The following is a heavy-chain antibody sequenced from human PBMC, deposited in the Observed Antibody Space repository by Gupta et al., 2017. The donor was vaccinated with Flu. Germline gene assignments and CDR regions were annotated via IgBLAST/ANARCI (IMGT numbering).Heavy chain of an antibody. CDR2: IWYDGSNK. Sequence: QVQRVESGGGVVQPGRSLRLSSAASGFTFQTFGMHQVSQAPGKGLEWVAVIWYDGSNKDYADSVKGRFTISRDNSKNTLYLQMNSLRAEDTAVYYCARDLTVGVSSYGMDVWGQGTTVTVSS. V-gene: IGHV3-33*01. CDR1: GFTFQTFG. D-gene: IGHD4-23*01. CDR3: ARDLTVGVSSYGMDV. J-gene: IGHJ6*02.